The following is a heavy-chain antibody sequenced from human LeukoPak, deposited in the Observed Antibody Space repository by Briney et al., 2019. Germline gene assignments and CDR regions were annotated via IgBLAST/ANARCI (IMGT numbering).Heavy chain of an antibody. Sequence: SETLSLTCTVSGGSISSSSYYWGWIRQPPGKGLEWIGSIYYSGSTYYNPSLKSRVTISVDTSKNQFSLKLSSVTAADTAVYYCARLVGGSDIVVVPAAIIDWGQGTLVTVSS. J-gene: IGHJ4*02. V-gene: IGHV4-39*01. CDR2: IYYSGST. D-gene: IGHD2-2*01. CDR3: ARLVGGSDIVVVPAAIID. CDR1: GGSISSSSYY.